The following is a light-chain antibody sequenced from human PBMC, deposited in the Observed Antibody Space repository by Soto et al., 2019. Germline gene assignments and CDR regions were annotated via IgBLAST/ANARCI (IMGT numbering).Light chain of an antibody. Sequence: EILLTHSPGTLSLSPGERATLSCRSSQSVSSSYLAWYQQKPGQAPRLLIYGASSRATGIPDRFSGSGSGTDFTLTISRLEPEDFAVYYCQQYGSSPSPFGGGTKVDIK. CDR3: QQYGSSPSP. V-gene: IGKV3-20*01. J-gene: IGKJ4*01. CDR1: QSVSSSY. CDR2: GAS.